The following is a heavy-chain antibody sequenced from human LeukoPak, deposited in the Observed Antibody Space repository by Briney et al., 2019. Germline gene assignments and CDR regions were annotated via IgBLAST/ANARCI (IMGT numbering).Heavy chain of an antibody. J-gene: IGHJ4*02. CDR1: GYTLTELS. D-gene: IGHD3-10*01. CDR3: ATDPLVMVREHGGLDY. CDR2: FDPEDGET. Sequence: ASVKVSFKVSGYTLTELSMHWVRQAPGKGLEWMGGFDPEDGETIYAQKFQGRVTMTEDTFTDTAYMELSSLRSEDTAVYYCATDPLVMVREHGGLDYWGQGTLVTVSS. V-gene: IGHV1-24*01.